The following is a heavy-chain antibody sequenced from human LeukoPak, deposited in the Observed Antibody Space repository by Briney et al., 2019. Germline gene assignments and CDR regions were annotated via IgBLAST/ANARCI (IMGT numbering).Heavy chain of an antibody. CDR1: GYTFNIHY. CDR2: INSNSGAP. J-gene: IGHJ4*02. CDR3: ARETTEADDY. D-gene: IGHD1-1*01. V-gene: IGHV1-2*02. Sequence: ASVKVSCKASGYTFNIHYIHWVRQAPGQGLEWVGWINSNSGAPQYAQKFQGRVIMTTDTSITTVYMELSRLTSDDTAVYYCARETTEADDYWGQGTLVTVSS.